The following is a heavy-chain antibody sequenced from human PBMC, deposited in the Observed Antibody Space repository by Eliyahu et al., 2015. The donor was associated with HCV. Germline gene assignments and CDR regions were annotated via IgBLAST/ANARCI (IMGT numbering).Heavy chain of an antibody. CDR1: GFTFNNFA. J-gene: IGHJ4*02. D-gene: IGHD3-3*01. Sequence: EVQLMESGGGLVQXGGXLRLSCTAXGFTFNNFAMNWXRXAPGKXLEWVSNISGSGRTTYYADSVKGRFTISRDNFKNTLHLQMDSLRAEDTAVYYCAKDAMTILGVVTYFDKWGQGTLVTVSS. CDR2: ISGSGRTT. CDR3: AKDAMTILGVVTYFDK. V-gene: IGHV3-23*01.